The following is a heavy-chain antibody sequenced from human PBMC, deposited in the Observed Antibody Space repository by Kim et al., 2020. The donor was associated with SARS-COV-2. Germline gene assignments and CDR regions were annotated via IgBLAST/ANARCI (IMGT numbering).Heavy chain of an antibody. D-gene: IGHD2-2*02. J-gene: IGHJ4*02. CDR3: ASVGPSGYTVDY. V-gene: IGHV3-48*02. CDR2: ISSSSRNI. Sequence: GGYLRLSCAASGFTFSIYSIDWVSRAPGKGLEWIIYISSSSRNIYYADSVKGRFTVSRDNAEDSVYLQMDSLTDEGTAIYYCASVGPSGYTVDYWGQGTPVTVFS. CDR1: GFTFSIYS.